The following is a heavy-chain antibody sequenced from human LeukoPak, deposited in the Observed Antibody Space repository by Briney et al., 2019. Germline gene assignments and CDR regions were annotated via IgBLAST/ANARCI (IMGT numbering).Heavy chain of an antibody. Sequence: AASVKVSCKASGGTFSSYAISWVRQAPGQGLEWMGRIIPIFGIANYAQKFQGRVTITADKSTSTAYMELSSLRSEDTAVYYCVRAFCGGDCYGAFDIWGQGTMVTVSS. CDR2: IIPIFGIA. J-gene: IGHJ3*02. V-gene: IGHV1-69*04. CDR3: VRAFCGGDCYGAFDI. CDR1: GGTFSSYA. D-gene: IGHD2-21*02.